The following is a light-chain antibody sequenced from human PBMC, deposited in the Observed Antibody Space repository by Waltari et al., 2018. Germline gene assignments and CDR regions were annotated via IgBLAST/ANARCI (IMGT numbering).Light chain of an antibody. CDR3: MQSLQALWT. CDR1: QSLLHRNGNNS. J-gene: IGKJ1*01. Sequence: DIVVTQSPLSLPVTPGEPASISCRSSQSLLHRNGNNSLDWYLQKPGKSPQLLLYLGSNRASGVPDRFSGSGSGTDFTLRISRVEAEDVGVYYCMQSLQALWTFGPGTKLEI. V-gene: IGKV2-28*01. CDR2: LGS.